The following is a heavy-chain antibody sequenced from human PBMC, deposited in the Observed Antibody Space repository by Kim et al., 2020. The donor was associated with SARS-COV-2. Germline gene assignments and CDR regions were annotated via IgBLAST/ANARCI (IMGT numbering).Heavy chain of an antibody. Sequence: GGSLRLSCAASGFTFSSYAMHWVRQAPGKGLEWVAVISYDGSNKYYADSVKGRFTISRDNSKNTLYLQMNSLRAEDTAVYYCARADDYTNYHWFDPWGQG. CDR2: ISYDGSNK. D-gene: IGHD4-4*01. CDR3: ARADDYTNYHWFDP. CDR1: GFTFSSYA. V-gene: IGHV3-30*04. J-gene: IGHJ5*02.